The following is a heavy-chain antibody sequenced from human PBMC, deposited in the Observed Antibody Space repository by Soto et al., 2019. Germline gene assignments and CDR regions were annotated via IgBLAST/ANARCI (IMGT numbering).Heavy chain of an antibody. D-gene: IGHD7-27*01. CDR1: GFTFSSYA. V-gene: IGHV3-23*01. Sequence: GSLLLSCAASGFTFSSYAMSWVRQAPGKGLEWVSSIPGSSSTTYYADSVKGRFTISRDNSKNMLYLQMNSLRAEDTAVYYCAKDVTPFAGAANYFDYWGQGTPVTVYS. CDR3: AKDVTPFAGAANYFDY. CDR2: IPGSSSTT. J-gene: IGHJ4*02.